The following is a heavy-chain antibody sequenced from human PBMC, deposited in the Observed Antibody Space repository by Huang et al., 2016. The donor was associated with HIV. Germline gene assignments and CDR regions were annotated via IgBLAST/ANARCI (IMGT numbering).Heavy chain of an antibody. V-gene: IGHV4-39*01. CDR3: AAMVRGVISYFDY. J-gene: IGHJ4*02. CDR2: FFYDGNT. Sequence: QLQLQESGPGLVKPSETLSLTCTVSDGSISSSSYYWGWIRQPPGKGLEWLATFFYDGNTNYNPSLKSRVTISVDTSKNQFSLNLSSVTAADTAVYYCAAMVRGVISYFDYWGQGTLVTVSS. D-gene: IGHD3-10*01. CDR1: DGSISSSSYY.